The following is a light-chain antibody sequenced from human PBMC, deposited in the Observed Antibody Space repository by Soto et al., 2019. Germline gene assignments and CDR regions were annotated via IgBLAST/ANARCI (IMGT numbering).Light chain of an antibody. Sequence: NFMLTQPHSVSESPGQTVTISCTGSSGSIPSNYVQWYQQRPGSAPTTVIYEDNQRPSGVPDRFSGSIDSSSNSASLTISGLKTEDEADYYCQSYDSSTVVFGGGTKLTVL. J-gene: IGLJ2*01. CDR3: QSYDSSTVV. CDR2: EDN. CDR1: SGSIPSNY. V-gene: IGLV6-57*02.